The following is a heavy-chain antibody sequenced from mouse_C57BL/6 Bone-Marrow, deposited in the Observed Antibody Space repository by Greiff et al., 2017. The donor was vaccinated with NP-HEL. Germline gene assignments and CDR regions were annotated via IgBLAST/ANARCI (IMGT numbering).Heavy chain of an antibody. Sequence: EVQLQQSGPELVKPGASVKISCKASGYTFTDYYLNWVKPSHGKSLEWIGYINPNNGGTSSNQKFKGKATLTVDKSSSTAYMELCSLTAEDSAVYYFARATYYDYDVAMDYWGQGTSVTVSS. V-gene: IGHV1-26*01. CDR3: ARATYYDYDVAMDY. J-gene: IGHJ4*01. D-gene: IGHD2-4*01. CDR1: GYTFTDYY. CDR2: INPNNGGT.